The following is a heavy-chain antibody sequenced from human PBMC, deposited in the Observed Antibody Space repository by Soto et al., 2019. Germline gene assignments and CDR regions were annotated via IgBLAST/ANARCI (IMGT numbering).Heavy chain of an antibody. CDR3: ARRITIFGVVTHNWFDP. Sequence: SETLSLTCAVSGGSISSLDWWSWVRQPPGKGLEWIGEIYHSGSSYYNPSLKSRATISMDKSKNQFSLKLTSVTAADTAVYYCARRITIFGVVTHNWFDPWGQGTLVTVSS. CDR1: GGSISSLDW. D-gene: IGHD3-3*01. V-gene: IGHV4-4*02. CDR2: IYHSGSS. J-gene: IGHJ5*02.